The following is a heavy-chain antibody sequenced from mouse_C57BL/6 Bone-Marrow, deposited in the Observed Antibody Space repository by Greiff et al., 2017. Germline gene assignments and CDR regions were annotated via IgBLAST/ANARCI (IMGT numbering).Heavy chain of an antibody. CDR3: ARRSYYTYAMDY. D-gene: IGHD2-12*01. CDR1: GYTFTSYW. V-gene: IGHV1-59*01. CDR2: IDPSDSYT. Sequence: VQLQQPGAELVRPGTSVKLSCKASGYTFTSYWMHWVKQRPGQGLEWIGVIDPSDSYTNYNQKFKGKATLTVDTSSSTAYMQLSSLTSEDSAVYYCARRSYYTYAMDYWGQGTSVTVSS. J-gene: IGHJ4*01.